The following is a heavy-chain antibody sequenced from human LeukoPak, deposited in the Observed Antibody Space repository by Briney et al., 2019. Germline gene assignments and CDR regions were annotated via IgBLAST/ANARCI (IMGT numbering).Heavy chain of an antibody. CDR2: IKQDGSDK. Sequence: QPGGSLRLFCAASGFTFSTYWMSWVRQAPGKGLEWVANIKQDGSDKYYVDSVKGRFTISRDNAKNSLFLQMNSLRAEDTAVYYCARVRCSSNSCFPDYWGQGTLVTVSS. CDR1: GFTFSTYW. V-gene: IGHV3-7*01. J-gene: IGHJ4*02. CDR3: ARVRCSSNSCFPDY. D-gene: IGHD2-2*01.